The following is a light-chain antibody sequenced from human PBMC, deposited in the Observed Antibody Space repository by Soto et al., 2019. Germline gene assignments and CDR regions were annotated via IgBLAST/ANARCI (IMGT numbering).Light chain of an antibody. J-gene: IGLJ3*02. V-gene: IGLV4-69*01. Sequence: QTVVTQPPSASASLGASVKLTCTLSSGHNSYAIAWHQQQPEKGPRYLMKLNSDGSHSKGDGIPDRFSGSSSGAERYLTISSLQSEDEADYYCQTWSTDIWVFGGGTKLTVL. CDR2: LNSDGSH. CDR3: QTWSTDIWV. CDR1: SGHNSYA.